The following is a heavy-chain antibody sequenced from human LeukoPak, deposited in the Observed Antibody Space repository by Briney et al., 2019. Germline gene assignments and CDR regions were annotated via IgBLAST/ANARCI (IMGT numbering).Heavy chain of an antibody. D-gene: IGHD3-22*01. CDR3: AREYYYDSSGYSVDYYYYGMDV. Sequence: ASVKVSCKASGYTFTSYGISWVRQAPGQGLEWMGWISAYNGNTNYAQKLQGRVTMTTDTSTSTAYMELRSLRSDDTAVDFCAREYYYDSSGYSVDYYYYGMDVWGQGTTVTVSS. CDR1: GYTFTSYG. CDR2: ISAYNGNT. V-gene: IGHV1-18*01. J-gene: IGHJ6*02.